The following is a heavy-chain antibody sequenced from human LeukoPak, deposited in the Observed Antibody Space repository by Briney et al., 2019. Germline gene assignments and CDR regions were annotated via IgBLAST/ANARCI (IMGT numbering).Heavy chain of an antibody. D-gene: IGHD3-10*01. V-gene: IGHV3-30*02. CDR3: PKSHDYGTGSYALDY. Sequence: QTGGSLRLSYAASGFQFTHFGMSWVRQAPGKGLEWVAFIRNDGSNKYYVESVKGRSIISIDNSPDTVYLHMSNLRPDDTAVYYFPKSHDYGTGSYALDYWGQGVLVTVSS. J-gene: IGHJ4*02. CDR1: GFQFTHFG. CDR2: IRNDGSNK.